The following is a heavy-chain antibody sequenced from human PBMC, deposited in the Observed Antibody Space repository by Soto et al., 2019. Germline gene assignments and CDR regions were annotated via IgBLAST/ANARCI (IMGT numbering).Heavy chain of an antibody. V-gene: IGHV2-5*01. CDR2: IYWNDEQ. Sequence: SGPAGEPTQTLTLTCTFSGFSLTSGVVGVGWIRQPPGEALEWLALIYWNDEQYYNPSLRNRLTITRDTSKNQVVLTMTNMDPVDTATYYCAHRLPGPSGYDVWGQGTTVTVSS. J-gene: IGHJ6*02. D-gene: IGHD6-13*01. CDR1: GFSLTSGVVG. CDR3: AHRLPGPSGYDV.